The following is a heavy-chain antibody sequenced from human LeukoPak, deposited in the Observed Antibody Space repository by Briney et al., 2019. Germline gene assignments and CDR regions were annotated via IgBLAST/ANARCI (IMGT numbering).Heavy chain of an antibody. CDR2: ISSSSSYI. CDR3: ARGRRAPISSYYGMDV. J-gene: IGHJ6*02. Sequence: GGSLRLSCAASGSTFSSYSMNWVRQAPGKGLEWVSSISSSSSYIYYADSVKGRFTISRDNAKNSLYLQMNSLRAEDTAVYYCARGRRAPISSYYGMDVWGQGTTVTVSS. CDR1: GSTFSSYS. V-gene: IGHV3-21*01. D-gene: IGHD3-3*02.